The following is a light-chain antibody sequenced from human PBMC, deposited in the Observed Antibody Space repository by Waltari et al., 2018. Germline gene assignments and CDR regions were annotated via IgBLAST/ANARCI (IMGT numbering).Light chain of an antibody. CDR2: DVS. V-gene: IGLV2-14*03. Sequence: QSALTQPASVSGSPGPSITISCTGTSSDVGGYNHAPWYQQHPGKAPKLIIYDVSSRPSGVSNRFFGSKSGNTASLTISGLQAEDEAVYFCSSYSTSITPYVFGTGTKVTVL. CDR3: SSYSTSITPYV. J-gene: IGLJ1*01. CDR1: SSDVGGYNH.